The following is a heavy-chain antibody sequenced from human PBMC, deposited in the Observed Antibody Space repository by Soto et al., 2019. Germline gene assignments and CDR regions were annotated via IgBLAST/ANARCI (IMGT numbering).Heavy chain of an antibody. CDR1: GFTFSSYG. J-gene: IGHJ4*02. CDR2: IWYDGSNK. CDR3: AREAFQHPFFDY. Sequence: QVQLVESGGGVVQPGRSLRLSCAASGFTFSSYGMHWVRQAPGKGLEWVAVIWYDGSNKYYADSVKGRFTISRDNSKNTLYLQMNSLRAEDTAVYYCAREAFQHPFFDYWGQGTLVTVSS. V-gene: IGHV3-33*01. D-gene: IGHD6-13*01.